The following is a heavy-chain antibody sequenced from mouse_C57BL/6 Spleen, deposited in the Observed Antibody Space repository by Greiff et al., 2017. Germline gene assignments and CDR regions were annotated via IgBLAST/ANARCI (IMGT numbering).Heavy chain of an antibody. V-gene: IGHV1-18*01. D-gene: IGHD2-2*01. J-gene: IGHJ4*01. CDR1: GYTFTDYN. CDR3: ARGSGMVTTTAMDY. CDR2: INPNNGGT. Sequence: EVQLQESGPELVKPGASVKIPCKASGYTFTDYNMDWVKQSHGKSLEWIGDINPNNGGTIYNQKFKGKATLTVDKSSSTAYMELRSLTSEDTAVYYCARGSGMVTTTAMDYWGQGTSVTVSS.